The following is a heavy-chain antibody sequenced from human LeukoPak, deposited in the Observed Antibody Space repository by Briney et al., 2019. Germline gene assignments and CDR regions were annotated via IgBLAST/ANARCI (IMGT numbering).Heavy chain of an antibody. CDR1: GYTFTSSA. V-gene: IGHV7-4-1*02. J-gene: IGHJ4*02. Sequence: ASVKVSCKASGYTFTSSAMNWVRQAPGQGLEWMGWINTNTGNPTYAQGFTGRFVFSLDTSVSTAYLQISSLKAEDTAVYYCVRETADIYCSDGSCYSPFDFWGQGTLVTVSS. D-gene: IGHD2-15*01. CDR2: INTNTGNP. CDR3: VRETADIYCSDGSCYSPFDF.